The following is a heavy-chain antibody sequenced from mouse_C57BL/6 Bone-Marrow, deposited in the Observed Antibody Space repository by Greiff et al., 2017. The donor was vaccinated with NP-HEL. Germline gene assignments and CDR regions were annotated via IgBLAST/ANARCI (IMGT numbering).Heavy chain of an antibody. CDR1: GYTFTSYT. D-gene: IGHD2-5*01. V-gene: IGHV1-4*01. Sequence: QVTLKVSGAELARPGASVKMSCKASGYTFTSYTMHWVKQRPGQGLEWIGYINPSSGYTKYNQKFKDKATLTADKSSSTAYMQLSSLTSDDSAVYYCARSYYSNPYYFDYWGQGTTLTVSS. CDR2: INPSSGYT. J-gene: IGHJ2*01. CDR3: ARSYYSNPYYFDY.